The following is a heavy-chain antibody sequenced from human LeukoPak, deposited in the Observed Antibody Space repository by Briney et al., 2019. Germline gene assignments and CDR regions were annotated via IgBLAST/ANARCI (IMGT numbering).Heavy chain of an antibody. CDR1: GFTLSSYA. CDR2: IWGSGTST. J-gene: IGHJ2*01. V-gene: IGHV3-23*01. D-gene: IGHD2-2*01. CDR3: AQRARADTYWYFDL. Sequence: GGSLRLSCAASGFTLSSYAMSWVCQAPGKGLEWVSSIWGSGTSTYYADSVKGRFTISRDNSKNTLYLQMNSLRAEDTAAYYCAQRARADTYWYFDLWGRGTLVTVSS.